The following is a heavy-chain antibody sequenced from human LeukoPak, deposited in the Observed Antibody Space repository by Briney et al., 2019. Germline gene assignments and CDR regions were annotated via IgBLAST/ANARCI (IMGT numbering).Heavy chain of an antibody. CDR1: GFTFSAHW. Sequence: GGSLRLSCAASGFTFSAHWMSWVRQAPGKGLEWVSSISSSSSYIYYADSVKGRFTISRDNAKNSLYLQMNSLRAEDTAVYYCAREGEYYGDYEEYWGQGTLVTVSS. V-gene: IGHV3-21*01. D-gene: IGHD4-17*01. CDR3: AREGEYYGDYEEY. CDR2: ISSSSSYI. J-gene: IGHJ4*02.